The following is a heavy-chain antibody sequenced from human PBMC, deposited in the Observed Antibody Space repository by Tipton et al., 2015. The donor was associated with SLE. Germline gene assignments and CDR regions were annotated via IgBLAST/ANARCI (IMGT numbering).Heavy chain of an antibody. CDR3: AKRGATYYYDSSGYDYFDY. CDR2: ISGSGSST. Sequence: GSLRLSCAASGFTFSTYAMSWVRQAPGKGLEWVSAISGSGSSTYYAVSVKGRFTISRDNSRNTLYLQMNSLRAEDTAIYYCAKRGATYYYDSSGYDYFDYWGQGTQVTVSS. J-gene: IGHJ4*02. D-gene: IGHD3-22*01. V-gene: IGHV3-23*01. CDR1: GFTFSTYA.